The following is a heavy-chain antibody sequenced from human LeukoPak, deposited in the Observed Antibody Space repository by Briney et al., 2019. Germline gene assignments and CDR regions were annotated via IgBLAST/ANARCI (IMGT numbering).Heavy chain of an antibody. V-gene: IGHV5-51*01. J-gene: IGHJ4*02. CDR1: GYSFNVYW. CDR2: IYPGDSDT. D-gene: IGHD2-2*01. CDR3: ARGYCSSTSCYSFFDY. Sequence: GESLKISCKGSGYSFNVYWIGWVRQMPGKGLEWMGIIYPGDSDTRYSPSFQGQVTISADKSISTAYLQWSSLKASDTAMYYCARGYCSSTSCYSFFDYWGQGTLVTVSS.